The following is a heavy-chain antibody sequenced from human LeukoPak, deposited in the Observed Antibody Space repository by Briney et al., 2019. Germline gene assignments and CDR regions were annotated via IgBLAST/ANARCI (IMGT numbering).Heavy chain of an antibody. D-gene: IGHD6-19*01. CDR1: GGSISSYY. Sequence: KPSETLSLTCTVSGGSISSYYWSWIRQPPGKGLEWIGYIYYSGNTNYNPSLKSRVTISVDTSKNQFSLKLSSVIAADTAVYYCARSSGWGGYNWFDPWGQVTLVTVSS. J-gene: IGHJ5*02. CDR3: ARSSGWGGYNWFDP. CDR2: IYYSGNT. V-gene: IGHV4-59*01.